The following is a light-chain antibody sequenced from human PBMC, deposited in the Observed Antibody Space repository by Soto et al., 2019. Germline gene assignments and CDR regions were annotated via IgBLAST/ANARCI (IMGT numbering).Light chain of an antibody. Sequence: QSVPTQPPSASGTPGQRVSISCSGSYSNLKTNTVNWYQHLPGTAPKLLIFSNNQRPSGVPDRFSGSKSGTSASLAITGLQSEDEADYYCAAWDDSLNGRVFGGGTKLTVL. CDR1: YSNLKTNT. J-gene: IGLJ2*01. CDR2: SNN. CDR3: AAWDDSLNGRV. V-gene: IGLV1-44*01.